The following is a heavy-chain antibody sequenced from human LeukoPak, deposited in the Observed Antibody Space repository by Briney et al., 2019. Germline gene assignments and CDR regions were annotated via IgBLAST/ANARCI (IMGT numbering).Heavy chain of an antibody. Sequence: GGSLRLSCAASGFTFRSFGMHWVRQAPGKGLEWVSFIRSDGRATDYADSVEGRLTISRDNSRNTLYVQMNSLRDEDTAIYYCAKDRDGGNFYFDYWGQGTLVTVSS. J-gene: IGHJ4*02. CDR3: AKDRDGGNFYFDY. CDR1: GFTFRSFG. CDR2: IRSDGRAT. V-gene: IGHV3-30*02. D-gene: IGHD4-23*01.